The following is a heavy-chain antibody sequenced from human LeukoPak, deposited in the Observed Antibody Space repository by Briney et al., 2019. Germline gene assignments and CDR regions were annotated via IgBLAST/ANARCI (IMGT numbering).Heavy chain of an antibody. CDR1: GFTVSSNY. Sequence: GSLRLSCAASGFTVSSNYMSWVRQAPGKGLGWVSVIYSGGSTYYADSVKGRFTISRDNSKNTLYLQMNSLRAEDTAVYYCARGISPYYYDSSGIWGQGTLVTVSS. J-gene: IGHJ4*02. CDR2: IYSGGST. D-gene: IGHD3-22*01. CDR3: ARGISPYYYDSSGI. V-gene: IGHV3-66*01.